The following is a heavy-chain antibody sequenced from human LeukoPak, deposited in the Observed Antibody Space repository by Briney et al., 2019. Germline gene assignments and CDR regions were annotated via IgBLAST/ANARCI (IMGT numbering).Heavy chain of an antibody. CDR2: ISWNSGSI. CDR1: GFIFNNYA. Sequence: GGSLRLSCAGSGFIFNNYAMHWVRQPPGKGLEWVSGISWNSGSIDYADSVKGRFTTSRDNAKNSLYLQMNSLRVEDTAFYYCAKDNRRHYTSGPNPDSLHWGQGALVTVSS. V-gene: IGHV3-9*01. J-gene: IGHJ4*02. D-gene: IGHD6-19*01. CDR3: AKDNRRHYTSGPNPDSLH.